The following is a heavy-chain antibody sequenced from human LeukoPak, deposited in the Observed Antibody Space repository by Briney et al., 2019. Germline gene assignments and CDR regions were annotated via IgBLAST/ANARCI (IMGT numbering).Heavy chain of an antibody. CDR1: GGSISSSSYY. D-gene: IGHD6-19*01. CDR2: IYYSGST. CDR3: ASSIAVAGRGPFDI. Sequence: SETLSLTCTVSGGSISSSSYYWGWIRQPPGKGLEWIGSIYYSGSTYYNPSLKSRVTISVDTSKNQFSLKLSSVTAADTAVYYSASSIAVAGRGPFDIWGQGTMVTVSS. V-gene: IGHV4-39*01. J-gene: IGHJ3*02.